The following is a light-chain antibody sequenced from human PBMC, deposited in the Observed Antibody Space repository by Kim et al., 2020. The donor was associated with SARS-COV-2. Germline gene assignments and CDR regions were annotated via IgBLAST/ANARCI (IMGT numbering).Light chain of an antibody. Sequence: DIQMTQSPSTLSVSVGDRVAITCRASQSIGSWLAWYQQKPGRAPKLLIYDASNLEGGVPSRFSGSGSGTEFTLTISGLQPVDFATYYCQHRTFGQGTKVDIK. CDR3: QHRT. CDR2: DAS. CDR1: QSIGSW. J-gene: IGKJ1*01. V-gene: IGKV1-5*01.